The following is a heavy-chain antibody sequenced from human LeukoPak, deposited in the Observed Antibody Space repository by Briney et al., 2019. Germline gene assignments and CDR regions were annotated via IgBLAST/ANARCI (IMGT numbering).Heavy chain of an antibody. J-gene: IGHJ4*02. CDR3: ARVLVPAGGGVTDH. CDR1: GYTFTSYG. Sequence: ASVKVSCKASGYTFTSYGISWVRQAPGQGLEWMGWINSNSAGTNYAQKFQGRVTMTRDTSISTAYMELSSLRSDDTAVYYCARVLVPAGGGVTDHWGQGTLVTVSS. CDR2: INSNSAGT. D-gene: IGHD3-16*01. V-gene: IGHV1-2*02.